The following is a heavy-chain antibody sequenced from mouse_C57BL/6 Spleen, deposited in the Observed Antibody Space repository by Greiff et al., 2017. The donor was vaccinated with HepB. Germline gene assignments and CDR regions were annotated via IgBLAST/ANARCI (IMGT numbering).Heavy chain of an antibody. CDR1: GYTFTSYW. CDR2: IDPSDSYT. V-gene: IGHV1-69*01. Sequence: QVQLKQPGAELVMPGASVKLSCKASGYTFTSYWMHWVQQRPGQGLEWIGEIDPSDSYTNYNQKFKGKSTLTVDKSYSPAYMQLSSLTSEDSAVYYCAITAQASFAYWGQGTLVTVSA. J-gene: IGHJ3*01. D-gene: IGHD3-2*02. CDR3: AITAQASFAY.